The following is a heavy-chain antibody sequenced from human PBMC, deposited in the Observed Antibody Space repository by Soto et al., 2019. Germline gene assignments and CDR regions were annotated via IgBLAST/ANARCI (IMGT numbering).Heavy chain of an antibody. J-gene: IGHJ5*02. D-gene: IGHD6-6*01. V-gene: IGHV4-59*01. CDR3: ARGLGQLRANWFDP. CDR1: GGSISSYY. Sequence: SETLSLTCTVSGGSISSYYWSWIRQPPGKGLEWIGYIYYSGSTNYNPSLKSRVTISVDTSKNQFSLKLSSVTAADTAVYYCARGLGQLRANWFDPWGQGNLVTVSS. CDR2: IYYSGST.